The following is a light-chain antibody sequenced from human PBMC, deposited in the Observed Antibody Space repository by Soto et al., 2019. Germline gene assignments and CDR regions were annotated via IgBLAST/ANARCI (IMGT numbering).Light chain of an antibody. V-gene: IGKV3-15*01. CDR1: QSVSSN. CDR2: GAS. CDR3: QQYNNWPPGT. Sequence: EIVMTQSPATLSVSPGERATLSCRASQSVSSNLAWYQQKPGQAPRLLIYGASPRATGIPARFSGSGSGTEFTLTISSLQSEDFAVYYCQQYNNWPPGTLGQGTKGEIK. J-gene: IGKJ1*01.